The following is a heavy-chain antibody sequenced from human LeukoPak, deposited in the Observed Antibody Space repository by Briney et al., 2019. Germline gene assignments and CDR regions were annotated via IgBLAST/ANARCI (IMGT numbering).Heavy chain of an antibody. Sequence: HPGGSLRLSCAASGLTFSSYWMHWVRQAPGKGLVWVSRIKSDGSTNYADSVKGRFTISRDNAKSTVSLQMNSLRAEDTGVYYCARAPSEIGGYYPEYFRHWGQGTLVTVSS. CDR2: IKSDGST. J-gene: IGHJ1*01. CDR3: ARAPSEIGGYYPEYFRH. D-gene: IGHD3-22*01. V-gene: IGHV3-74*01. CDR1: GLTFSSYW.